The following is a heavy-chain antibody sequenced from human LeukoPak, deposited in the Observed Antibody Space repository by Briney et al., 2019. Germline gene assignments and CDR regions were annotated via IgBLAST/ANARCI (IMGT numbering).Heavy chain of an antibody. CDR3: AKDPRGVSR. D-gene: IGHD3-10*01. CDR2: ISYDGSNK. J-gene: IGHJ4*02. V-gene: IGHV3-30*18. CDR1: GFTFSSYA. Sequence: GGSLRLSCAASGFTFSSYAMSWVRQAPGKGLEWVAVISYDGSNKYYADSVKGRFTISRDNSKNTLYLQMNSLRAEDTAVYYCAKDPRGVSRWGQGTLVTVSS.